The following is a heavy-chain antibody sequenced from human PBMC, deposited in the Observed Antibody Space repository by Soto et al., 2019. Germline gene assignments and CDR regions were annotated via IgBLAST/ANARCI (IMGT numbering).Heavy chain of an antibody. CDR2: IIPKSGYT. CDR1: GYTFTGDY. Sequence: QVQLVQSGAEVKKPGASVSVSCKASGYTFTGDYLHWVRQAPGQGLEWMAWIIPKSGYTKSAQKFQARVTLTRDTSISTAYMELRSLRSEDTAVYFCARYTGSNSLFDSWGQGTLVTVSS. D-gene: IGHD1-26*01. CDR3: ARYTGSNSLFDS. V-gene: IGHV1-2*02. J-gene: IGHJ4*02.